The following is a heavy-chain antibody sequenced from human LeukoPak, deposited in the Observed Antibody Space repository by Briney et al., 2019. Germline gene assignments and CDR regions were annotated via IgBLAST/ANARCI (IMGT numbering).Heavy chain of an antibody. V-gene: IGHV3-23*01. Sequence: GGSLRLSCAASGFTFSSYEMNWVRQAPGKGLEWVSSISGSDNSAYFADSVKGRFTISRDNSKNTLSLQMNSLRAEDTAVYYCAKDRSAAAPYCFDYWGQGTLVTVSS. CDR1: GFTFSSYE. CDR2: ISGSDNSA. J-gene: IGHJ4*02. D-gene: IGHD6-13*01. CDR3: AKDRSAAAPYCFDY.